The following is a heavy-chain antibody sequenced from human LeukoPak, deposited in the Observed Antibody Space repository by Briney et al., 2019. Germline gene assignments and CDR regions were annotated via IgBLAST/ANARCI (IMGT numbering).Heavy chain of an antibody. CDR1: RYTFTSYD. CDR3: ARGYSGYDGGYYFVY. Sequence: ASVKVSCKASRYTFTSYDINWVRQATGQGLEWVGWMNPNSGNTGYAQKFQGRVTITRNTSISTAYMKLSSLRSEDTAAYYCARGYSGYDGGYYFVYWGQGTLVTVSS. D-gene: IGHD5-12*01. J-gene: IGHJ4*02. V-gene: IGHV1-8*03. CDR2: MNPNSGNT.